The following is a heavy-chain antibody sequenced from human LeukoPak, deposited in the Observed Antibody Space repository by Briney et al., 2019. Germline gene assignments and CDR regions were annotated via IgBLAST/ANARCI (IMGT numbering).Heavy chain of an antibody. D-gene: IGHD1-1*01. CDR1: GFSFSSYA. CDR3: AKGKAEAYPYNFDN. CDR2: ITLTGSRT. V-gene: IGHV3-23*01. J-gene: IGHJ4*02. Sequence: GGSLRLSCAASGFSFSSYAMSWVRQAPGKGLEWVATITLTGSRTYFPDSVKGRFTLSRDNSKSMLYLQMNSLRAEDTALYYCAKGKAEAYPYNFDNWGQGILVTVSS.